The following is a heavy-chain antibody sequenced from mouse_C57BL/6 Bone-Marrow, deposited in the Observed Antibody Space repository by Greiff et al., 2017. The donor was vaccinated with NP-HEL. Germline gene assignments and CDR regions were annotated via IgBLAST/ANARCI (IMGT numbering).Heavy chain of an antibody. CDR1: GYTFTSYW. CDR2: IYPSDSET. Sequence: QVQLQQPGAELVRPGSSVKLSCKASGYTFTSYWMAWVKQRPGQGLEWIGNIYPSDSETHYNQKFKDKATLTVDKSSSTAYMQLSSLTSEDSAVYYCARLELGYAMDYWGQGTSVTVSS. D-gene: IGHD4-1*01. J-gene: IGHJ4*01. V-gene: IGHV1-61*01. CDR3: ARLELGYAMDY.